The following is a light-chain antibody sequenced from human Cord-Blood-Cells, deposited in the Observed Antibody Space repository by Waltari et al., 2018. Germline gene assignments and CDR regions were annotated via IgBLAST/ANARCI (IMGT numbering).Light chain of an antibody. CDR2: GAS. CDR1: QSFSSN. V-gene: IGKV3-15*01. CDR3: QQYNNCPLT. J-gene: IGKJ4*01. Sequence: EIVMTQSPATLPVSPGERATLSCRASQSFSSNLAWYQQKPGQAPRCLIYGASTSATGIPAIFSGSGSGTAFTLTISSLQSEDFAVYYCQQYNNCPLTFGGGTKVEIK.